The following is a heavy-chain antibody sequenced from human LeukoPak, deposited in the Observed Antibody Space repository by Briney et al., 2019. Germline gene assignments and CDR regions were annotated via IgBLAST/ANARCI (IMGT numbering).Heavy chain of an antibody. CDR3: ARHGYSYGYVRGWFDP. CDR1: GGSISSYY. V-gene: IGHV4-4*09. D-gene: IGHD5-18*01. Sequence: SETLSLTCTVSGGSISSYYWSWIRQPPGKGLEWLLYLYTNWSTICSLSLKRRLTISVDTSKNQLSLKLRSVTAADTSVYYCARHGYSYGYVRGWFDPWGQGTLVTVSS. CDR2: LYTNWST. J-gene: IGHJ5*02.